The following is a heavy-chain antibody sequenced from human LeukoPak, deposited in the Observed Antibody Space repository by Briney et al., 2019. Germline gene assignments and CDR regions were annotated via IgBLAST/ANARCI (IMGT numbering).Heavy chain of an antibody. CDR3: ARDEDQTAIYDSSGYTFDY. CDR1: GYTFTSYG. J-gene: IGHJ4*02. Sequence: ASVKVSCKASGYTFTSYGISWVRQAPGQGLEWMGIINPSGGSTSYAQKFQGRVTMTRDTSTSTVYMELSSLRSEDTAVYYCARDEDQTAIYDSSGYTFDYWGQGTLVTVSS. CDR2: INPSGGST. V-gene: IGHV1-46*01. D-gene: IGHD3-22*01.